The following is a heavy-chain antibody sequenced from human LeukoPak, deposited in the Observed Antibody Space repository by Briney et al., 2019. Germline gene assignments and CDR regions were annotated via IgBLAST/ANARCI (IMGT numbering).Heavy chain of an antibody. CDR1: GGTFSSYA. D-gene: IGHD3-3*01. Sequence: SVKVSCKASGGTFSSYAISWVRQAPGQGLEWMGRIIPIFGTANYAQKFQGRVTITADESTSTAYMELSSLRSEDTAVYCCARANRRITIFGVVIGRDYFDYWGQGTLVTVSS. V-gene: IGHV1-69*13. CDR2: IIPIFGTA. CDR3: ARANRRITIFGVVIGRDYFDY. J-gene: IGHJ4*02.